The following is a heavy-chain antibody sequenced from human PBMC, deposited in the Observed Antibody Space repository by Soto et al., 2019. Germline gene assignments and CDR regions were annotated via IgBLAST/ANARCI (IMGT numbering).Heavy chain of an antibody. CDR3: AREGYYSGSESYSPPRYYGMDV. Sequence: QVQLVQSGAEVKKPGASVKVSCKTSGYIFHNYGISWVRQAPGQGLEWMGWISDYNGNTKYAQKFQGRVTMATDTSTRTAYMELRSRRSDDTAVYYCAREGYYSGSESYSPPRYYGMDVWGQGTTVTVSS. V-gene: IGHV1-18*01. CDR1: GYIFHNYG. J-gene: IGHJ6*02. CDR2: ISDYNGNT. D-gene: IGHD3-10*01.